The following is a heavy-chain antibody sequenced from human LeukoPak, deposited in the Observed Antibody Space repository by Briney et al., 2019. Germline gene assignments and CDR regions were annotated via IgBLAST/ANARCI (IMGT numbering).Heavy chain of an antibody. CDR1: GFTFSSYA. J-gene: IGHJ4*02. CDR2: ISGSGGST. V-gene: IGHV3-23*01. Sequence: GGSPRLSCAASGFTFSSYAMSWVRQAPGKGLEWVSAISGSGGSTYYADSVKGRFTISRDNSKNTLYLQMNSLRAEDTAVYYCAKADCSGGSCYSSYFDYWGQGTLVTVSS. D-gene: IGHD2-15*01. CDR3: AKADCSGGSCYSSYFDY.